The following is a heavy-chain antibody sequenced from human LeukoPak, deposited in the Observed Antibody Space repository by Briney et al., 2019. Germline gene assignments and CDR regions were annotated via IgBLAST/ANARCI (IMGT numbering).Heavy chain of an antibody. CDR3: ARVGSRGFGEFWYYFDY. CDR1: GYTFTSYG. Sequence: ASVKVSCKASGYTFTSYGISWVRQAPGQGLEWMGWISAYNGNTNYAQKLQGRVTMTTDTSTSTAYMELRSLRSDDTAVYYCARVGSRGFGEFWYYFDYWGQGTLVTVSS. V-gene: IGHV1-18*01. D-gene: IGHD3-10*01. CDR2: ISAYNGNT. J-gene: IGHJ4*02.